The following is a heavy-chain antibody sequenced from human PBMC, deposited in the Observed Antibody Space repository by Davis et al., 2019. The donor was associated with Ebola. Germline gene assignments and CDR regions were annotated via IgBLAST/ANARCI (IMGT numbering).Heavy chain of an antibody. CDR1: GFTFHDYA. D-gene: IGHD3-3*01. CDR3: SKGDYDFWSGYRSYYGMDV. CDR2: ISWNSANI. J-gene: IGHJ6*04. Sequence: PGGSLRLSCAASGFTFHDYAMHWVRQAPGKGLEWVSGISWNSANIGYADSVKGRFTISRDNAKNSLYLQMDSLRADDTALYYCSKGDYDFWSGYRSYYGMDVWGKGTTVTVSS. V-gene: IGHV3-9*01.